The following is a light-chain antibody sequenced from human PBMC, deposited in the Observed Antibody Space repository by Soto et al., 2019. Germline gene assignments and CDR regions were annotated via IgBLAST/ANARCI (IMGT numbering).Light chain of an antibody. J-gene: IGLJ1*01. CDR2: EVS. CDR1: SSDVGAYNY. V-gene: IGLV2-8*01. CDR3: TSYAGTYSFFYV. Sequence: QSALTRRPSSSVSPGQSVTISCPGTSSDVGAYNYVSWYQQLPGKAPKLIIYEVSKRPSGVPDRFSGSKSGNTASLTVSGLQAEDEADYYCTSYAGTYSFFYVFGTGTKVTVL.